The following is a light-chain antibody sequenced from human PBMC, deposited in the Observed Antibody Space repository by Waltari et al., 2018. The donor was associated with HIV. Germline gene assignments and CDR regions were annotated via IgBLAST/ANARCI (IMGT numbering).Light chain of an antibody. J-gene: IGLJ2*01. CDR2: TDT. CDR1: SSNIGSNS. CDR3: ATWDDSLNGVL. V-gene: IGLV1-47*01. Sequence: SVLTQPPSASGTPGQKVTISCSGSSSNIGSNSVFWYQQLPGAAPKLLIYTDTHRPSGVPDRFSGSKSGTSASLAISGLRSEDEAVYSCATWDDSLNGVLFGGGTNLNVL.